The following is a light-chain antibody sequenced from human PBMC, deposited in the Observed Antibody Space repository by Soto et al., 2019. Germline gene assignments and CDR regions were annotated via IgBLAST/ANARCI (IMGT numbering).Light chain of an antibody. CDR3: TSYTCSSSLV. J-gene: IGLJ3*02. Sequence: QSALTQPASVSGSPGQSITISCTGTASDVGAYDYVSWYQQHPGKAPKLIIYEVTGRPSGVSTRFSGSKSGNTASLTFSGLQADDEADYYCTSYTCSSSLVFGGGTKLTVL. V-gene: IGLV2-14*01. CDR1: ASDVGAYDY. CDR2: EVT.